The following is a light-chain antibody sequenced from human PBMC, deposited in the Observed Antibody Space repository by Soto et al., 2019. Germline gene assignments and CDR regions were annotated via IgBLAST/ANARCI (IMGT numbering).Light chain of an antibody. Sequence: DIQMTQSPSTLSASVGDRVSITCRASQSIGDWLAWYQQKPGKAPKLLIYKASNLQSGVPSRFSGSGSGTDFTLTINSLQPDDFATYYCQHYDSYSPTWTFGQGTKVDIK. CDR3: QHYDSYSPTWT. CDR2: KAS. J-gene: IGKJ1*01. V-gene: IGKV1-5*03. CDR1: QSIGDW.